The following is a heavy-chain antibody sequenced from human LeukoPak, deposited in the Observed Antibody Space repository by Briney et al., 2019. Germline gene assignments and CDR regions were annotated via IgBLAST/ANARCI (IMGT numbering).Heavy chain of an antibody. V-gene: IGHV3-23*01. J-gene: IGHJ5*02. CDR3: AKDHEIAVAGDGFDP. Sequence: PGASLRLSCAASGFTFSSYAMSWVRQAPGKGLEWVSAISGSGGSTYYADSVKGRFTISRDNSKNTLYLQMNSLRAEDTAVYYCAKDHEIAVAGDGFDPWGQGTLVTVSS. CDR2: ISGSGGST. CDR1: GFTFSSYA. D-gene: IGHD6-19*01.